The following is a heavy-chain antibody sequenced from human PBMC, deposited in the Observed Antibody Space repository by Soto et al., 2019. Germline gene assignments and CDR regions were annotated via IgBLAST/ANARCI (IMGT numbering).Heavy chain of an antibody. V-gene: IGHV3-21*01. Sequence: EVQLVESGGGLVKPGGSLRLSCAASGFTFSSYSMNWVRQAPGKGLEWVSSISSSSSYIYYADSVKGRFTISRDNAKNSLYLQMNSLRAEDTAVYYCARRVDYYDSSGFNWFDPWGQGTLVTVSS. CDR3: ARRVDYYDSSGFNWFDP. CDR2: ISSSSSYI. CDR1: GFTFSSYS. D-gene: IGHD3-22*01. J-gene: IGHJ5*02.